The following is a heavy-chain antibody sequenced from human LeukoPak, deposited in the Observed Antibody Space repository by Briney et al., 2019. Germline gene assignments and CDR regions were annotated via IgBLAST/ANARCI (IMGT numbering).Heavy chain of an antibody. J-gene: IGHJ4*02. D-gene: IGHD3-10*01. Sequence: ASVKVSCKASGYTFTCYYMHWVRQAPGQGLEWMGWINPNSGGTNYAQKFQGRVTMTRDTSISTAYMELSRLRSDDTAVYYCARGPVRETMVRGVIIFDYWGQGTLVTVSS. V-gene: IGHV1-2*02. CDR3: ARGPVRETMVRGVIIFDY. CDR2: INPNSGGT. CDR1: GYTFTCYY.